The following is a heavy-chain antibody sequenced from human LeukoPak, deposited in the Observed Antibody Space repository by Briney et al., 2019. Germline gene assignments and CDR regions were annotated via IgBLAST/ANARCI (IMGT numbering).Heavy chain of an antibody. CDR2: IKQDGSEK. J-gene: IGHJ5*02. Sequence: GGSLRLSCAASGFTFSSYWMSWVRQAPGKGLEWVANIKQDGSEKYYVDSVKGRFTISRDNAKNSLYLQMNSLRVEDTAVYCARDRSGDDDFWSGYYTNYFDPWGQGTLVTVSS. CDR3: ARDRSGDDDFWSGYYTNYFDP. CDR1: GFTFSSYW. D-gene: IGHD3-3*01. V-gene: IGHV3-7*01.